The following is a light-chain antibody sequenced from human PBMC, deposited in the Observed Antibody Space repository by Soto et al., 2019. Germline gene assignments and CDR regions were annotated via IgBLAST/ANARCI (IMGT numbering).Light chain of an antibody. V-gene: IGKV1-33*01. CDR3: QQYKMLHFT. J-gene: IGKJ4*01. CDR1: QDITHY. CDR2: DAS. Sequence: DIQMTQSPSSLSASVGDRVTITCQASQDITHYLTWYQQKPGTAPNLLIYDASNSDKGVPYRFGRSKSVTDFTLTISSLQPEDIATYYCQQYKMLHFTFGGGTKVEIK.